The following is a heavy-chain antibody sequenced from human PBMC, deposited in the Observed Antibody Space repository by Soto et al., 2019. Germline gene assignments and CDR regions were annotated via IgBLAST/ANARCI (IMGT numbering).Heavy chain of an antibody. CDR1: GFTFSSYA. J-gene: IGHJ4*02. D-gene: IGHD6-25*01. Sequence: GGSLRLSCAASGFTFSSYAMSWVRQAPGKGLEWVSAISGSGGSTYYADSVKGRFTISRDNSKNTLYLQMNSLRAEDTAVYYCAKRFFGYSSEALWEGKGSYWGQGTLVTVSS. CDR2: ISGSGGST. V-gene: IGHV3-23*01. CDR3: AKRFFGYSSEALWEGKGSY.